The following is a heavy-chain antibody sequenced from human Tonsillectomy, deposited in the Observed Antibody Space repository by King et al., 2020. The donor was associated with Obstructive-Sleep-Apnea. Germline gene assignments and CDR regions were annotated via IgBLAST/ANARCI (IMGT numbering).Heavy chain of an antibody. CDR3: ARDLGSGWYRFDY. Sequence: VQLVESGGGLVKPGGSLRLSCAASGFTFSSYSMNWVRQAPGKGLEWVSSISSSSSYIYYADSVKGRFTISRDNAKNSLYLQMNSLRAEDTAVYYCARDLGSGWYRFDYWGQGTLAT. CDR1: GFTFSSYS. CDR2: ISSSSSYI. V-gene: IGHV3-21*01. J-gene: IGHJ4*02. D-gene: IGHD6-19*01.